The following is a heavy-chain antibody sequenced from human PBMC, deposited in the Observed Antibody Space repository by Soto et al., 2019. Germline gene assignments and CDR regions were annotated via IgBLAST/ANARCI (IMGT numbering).Heavy chain of an antibody. V-gene: IGHV1-18*01. D-gene: IGHD1-1*01. CDR2: ISAHNGNT. CDR3: ARGRYGDY. CDR1: GYAFTTYG. Sequence: QVHLVQSRAEVKKPGASVKVSCKGSGYAFTTYGITWVRQAPGQGLEWMGWISAHNGNTNYAQKLQGRVTVTRDTSTSTAYMELRSLGSDDTAVYYCARGRYGDYWGQGALVTVSS. J-gene: IGHJ4*02.